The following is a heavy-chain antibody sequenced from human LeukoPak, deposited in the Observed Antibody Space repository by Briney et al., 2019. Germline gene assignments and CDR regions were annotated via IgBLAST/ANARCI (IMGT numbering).Heavy chain of an antibody. CDR3: AREDTAMAGGVDY. D-gene: IGHD5-18*01. J-gene: IGHJ4*02. CDR1: GGSISSSSYY. V-gene: IGHV4-39*07. Sequence: SETLSLTCTVSGGSISSSSYYWGWIRQPPGKGLEWIGSIYYSGSTYYNPSLKSRVTISVDTSKNQFSLKLSSVTAADTAVYYCAREDTAMAGGVDYWGQGTLVTVSS. CDR2: IYYSGST.